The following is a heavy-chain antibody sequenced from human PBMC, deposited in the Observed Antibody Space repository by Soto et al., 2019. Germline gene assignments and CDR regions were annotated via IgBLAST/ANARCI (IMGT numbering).Heavy chain of an antibody. D-gene: IGHD3-22*01. CDR3: ARVGPWVPYYYDSSPYTFENWFDP. Sequence: ESLKISCKGSGYSFTSYWIGWVRQMPGKGLEWMGIIYPGDSDTRYSPSFQGQVTISADKSISTVSLILNSVTAADTAVYYCARVGPWVPYYYDSSPYTFENWFDPWGQGTLVTVSS. CDR1: GYSFTSYW. CDR2: IYPGDSDT. J-gene: IGHJ5*01. V-gene: IGHV5-51*01.